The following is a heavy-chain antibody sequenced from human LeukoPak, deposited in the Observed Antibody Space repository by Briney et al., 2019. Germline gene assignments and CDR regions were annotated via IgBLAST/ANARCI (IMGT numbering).Heavy chain of an antibody. Sequence: PGRSLRLSCAASGFTFDDYAMHWVRQAPGKGLEWVSGISWNSGSIGYADSVKGRFTISRDNAKNSLYLQMNSLRAEDTAFYYCAKDPEGTPLYYSSHYFDYWGQGALVTVSS. CDR1: GFTFDDYA. J-gene: IGHJ4*02. CDR3: AKDPEGTPLYYSSHYFDY. V-gene: IGHV3-9*01. CDR2: ISWNSGSI. D-gene: IGHD3-10*01.